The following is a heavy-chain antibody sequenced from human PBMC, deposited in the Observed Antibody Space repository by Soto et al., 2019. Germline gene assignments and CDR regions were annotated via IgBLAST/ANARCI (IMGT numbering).Heavy chain of an antibody. V-gene: IGHV3-33*01. Sequence: QVQLVASGGGVVQPGRSLRLSCAASGFTFSSYGMHWVRQAPGKGLEWVAVIWYDGSNKYYADCVKGRFTISRDNSKNTLYLQMNSLRAEVTSVYYCARETVAGPWDWGQGTLVTVSS. CDR3: ARETVAGPWD. D-gene: IGHD6-19*01. J-gene: IGHJ4*02. CDR2: IWYDGSNK. CDR1: GFTFSSYG.